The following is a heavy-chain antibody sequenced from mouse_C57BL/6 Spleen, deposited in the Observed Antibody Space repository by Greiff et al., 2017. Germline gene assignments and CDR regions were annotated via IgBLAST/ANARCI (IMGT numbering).Heavy chain of an antibody. CDR1: GYAFSSSW. J-gene: IGHJ3*01. CDR2: IYPGDGDT. CDR3: ARPGYYYGSSGGFAY. D-gene: IGHD1-1*01. Sequence: LQESGPELVKPGASVKISCKASGYAFSSSWMNWVKQRPGKGLEWIGRIYPGDGDTNYNGKFKGKATLTADKSSSTAYMRHSSLTSEDSAVYFCARPGYYYGSSGGFAYWGQGTLVTVSA. V-gene: IGHV1-82*01.